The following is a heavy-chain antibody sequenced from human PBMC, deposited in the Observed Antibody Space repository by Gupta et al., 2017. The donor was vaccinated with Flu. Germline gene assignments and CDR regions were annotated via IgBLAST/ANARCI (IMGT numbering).Heavy chain of an antibody. CDR3: ARDCSSNGCAPGIDVFDV. V-gene: IGHV4-4*02. J-gene: IGHJ3*01. Sequence: WTWVRQPPGKGLEWLGEIHHSGNTNYNPSLKSRVTMSVDESKNQFSLKVTSVTAADTAVYYCARDCSSNGCAPGIDVFDVWGQGTMVTVSS. D-gene: IGHD2-2*01. CDR2: IHHSGNT.